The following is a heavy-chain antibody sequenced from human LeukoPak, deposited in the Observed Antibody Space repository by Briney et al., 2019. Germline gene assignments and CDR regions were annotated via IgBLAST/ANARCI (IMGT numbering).Heavy chain of an antibody. CDR1: EYTFTSYD. V-gene: IGHV1-8*01. D-gene: IGHD1-1*01. CDR2: LNPDSGDT. Sequence: ASVKVSCKASEYTFTSYDINWVRQATGQGLEWMGWLNPDSGDTGYAQKFQGRVTMTRNTSISTAYMELSSLTSEDTAVYYCARGGVSTTPLVDYWGQGTLVTVSS. CDR3: ARGGVSTTPLVDY. J-gene: IGHJ4*02.